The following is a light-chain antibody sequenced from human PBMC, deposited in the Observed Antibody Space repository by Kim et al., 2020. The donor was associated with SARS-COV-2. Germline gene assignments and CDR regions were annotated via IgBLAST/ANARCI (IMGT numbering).Light chain of an antibody. CDR2: SNN. V-gene: IGLV1-47*02. Sequence: ELTQPPSASGTPGQRVTISCSGSSSNIGSNYVYWYQQLPGTAPKLLIYSNNQRPSGVPDRFSGSKSGTSASLAISGLRSEDEADYYCAAWDDSLSGYVVFGGGTKVTVL. J-gene: IGLJ2*01. CDR3: AAWDDSLSGYVV. CDR1: SSNIGSNY.